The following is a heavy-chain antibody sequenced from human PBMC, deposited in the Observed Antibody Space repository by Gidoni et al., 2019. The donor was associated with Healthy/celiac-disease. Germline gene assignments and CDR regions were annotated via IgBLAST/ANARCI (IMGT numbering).Heavy chain of an antibody. D-gene: IGHD2-15*01. CDR2: ISSSSSYL. V-gene: IGHV3-21*01. J-gene: IGHJ6*02. CDR1: GFTFSSYS. Sequence: EVQLVESGGGLVKPGGSLRLSCAASGFTFSSYSMNWVRQAPGKGLEWVSAISSSSSYLYYADSVKGRFTISRDNAKNSLYLQMNSLRAEDTAVYYCARDPRASGCSGGSCRYYYYGMDVWGQGTTVTVSS. CDR3: ARDPRASGCSGGSCRYYYYGMDV.